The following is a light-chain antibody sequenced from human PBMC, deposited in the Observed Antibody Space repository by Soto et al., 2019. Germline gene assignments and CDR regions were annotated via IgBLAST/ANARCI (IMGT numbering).Light chain of an antibody. CDR2: GAS. Sequence: DIQMTQSPSSLSASIGDRVTITCRASDNINTFLNWYHQRPGKAPDLLIYGASSLKTGVPSRFSGSGSGTHFTLTIAGLQAADFATYYCQQNYSLPVTFGQGTRLENK. J-gene: IGKJ5*01. V-gene: IGKV1-39*01. CDR3: QQNYSLPVT. CDR1: DNINTF.